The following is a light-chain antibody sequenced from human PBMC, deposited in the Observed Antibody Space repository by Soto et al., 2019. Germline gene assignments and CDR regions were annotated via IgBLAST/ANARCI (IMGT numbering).Light chain of an antibody. CDR3: CSYAGSRSFV. Sequence: QSALTQPASVSGSPGQSITITCTGTSTDVGSYNRVSWYQHHPGKAPKLVISEVTKRPSGVSNRFSGSKSGNTASLTLSGLQAEDEAAYYCCSYAGSRSFVFGTGTKLTVL. CDR2: EVT. CDR1: STDVGSYNR. J-gene: IGLJ1*01. V-gene: IGLV2-23*02.